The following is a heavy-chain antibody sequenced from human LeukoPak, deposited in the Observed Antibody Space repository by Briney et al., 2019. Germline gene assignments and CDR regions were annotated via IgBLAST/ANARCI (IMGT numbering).Heavy chain of an antibody. CDR1: GDTLTSYG. CDR3: GRGGLEAYSSSPGSFDP. Sequence: ASVKVSCKASGDTLTSYGISWVRQAPGQGLEWMGWINPNSGGTNYTQKFQGRVTMTRDTPIRTPHIELSRLRSDGTAAYIWGRGGLEAYSSSPGSFDPWGQGTLVTVSS. CDR2: INPNSGGT. V-gene: IGHV1-2*02. D-gene: IGHD6-13*01. J-gene: IGHJ5*02.